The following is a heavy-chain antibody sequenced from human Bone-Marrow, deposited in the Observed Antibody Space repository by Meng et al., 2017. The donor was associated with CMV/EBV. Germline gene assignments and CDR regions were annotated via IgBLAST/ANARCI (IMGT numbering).Heavy chain of an antibody. CDR3: ARGDGSSTSPYYYYYYGMDV. V-gene: IGHV4-59*01. D-gene: IGHD2-2*01. Sequence: SETLSLTCTVSGGSISSYYWSWIRQPPGKGLEWIGYIYYSGSTNYNTSLKSRVTISVDTSKNQFSLKLSSVTAADTAVYYCARGDGSSTSPYYYYYYGMDVWGQGTTVTVSS. J-gene: IGHJ6*02. CDR2: IYYSGST. CDR1: GGSISSYY.